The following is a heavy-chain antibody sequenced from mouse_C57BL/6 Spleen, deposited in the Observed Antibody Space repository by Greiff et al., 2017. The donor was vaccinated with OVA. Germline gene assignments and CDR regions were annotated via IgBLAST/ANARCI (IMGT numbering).Heavy chain of an antibody. D-gene: IGHD1-1*01. CDR2: IYPGDGDT. Sequence: QVQLQQSGAELVKPGASVKISCKASGYAFSSYWMNWVKQRPGKGLEWIGQIYPGDGDTNYNGKFKGKATLTADKSSSTAYMQLSSLTSEDSAVSFCAREGSSYAMDYWGQGTSVTVSS. CDR3: AREGSSYAMDY. J-gene: IGHJ4*01. V-gene: IGHV1-80*01. CDR1: GYAFSSYW.